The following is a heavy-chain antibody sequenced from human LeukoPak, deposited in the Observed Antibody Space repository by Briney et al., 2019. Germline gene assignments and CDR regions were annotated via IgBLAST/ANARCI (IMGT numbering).Heavy chain of an antibody. J-gene: IGHJ4*02. D-gene: IGHD6-19*01. CDR1: GFTFSSYG. Sequence: GRSLRLSCAASGFTFSSYGMHRVRQAPGKGLEWVAVISYDGNNKYYADSVKGRFTISRDNSKNTLYLQMDNLRAEDTAVYYCAKYQRQWLPKGGFDYWGQGTLVTVSS. V-gene: IGHV3-30*18. CDR3: AKYQRQWLPKGGFDY. CDR2: ISYDGNNK.